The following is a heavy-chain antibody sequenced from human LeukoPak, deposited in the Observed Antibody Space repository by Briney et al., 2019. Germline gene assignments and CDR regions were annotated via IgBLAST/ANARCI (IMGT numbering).Heavy chain of an antibody. D-gene: IGHD6-13*01. V-gene: IGHV4-30-4*01. CDR2: IYYSGST. Sequence: PSETLSLTCTVSGGSISSGDYYWSWIRQPPGKGLEWIGYIYYSGSTYYNPSLKSRVTISVDTSKNQFSLKLSSVTAADTAVYYCARFSIIAAASFDYWGQGTLVTASS. J-gene: IGHJ4*02. CDR3: ARFSIIAAASFDY. CDR1: GGSISSGDYY.